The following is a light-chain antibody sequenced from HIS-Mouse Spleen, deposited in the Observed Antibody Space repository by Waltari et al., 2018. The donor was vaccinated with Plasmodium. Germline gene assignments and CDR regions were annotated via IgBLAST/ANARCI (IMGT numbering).Light chain of an antibody. Sequence: QSALTQPASVSGSPGLSITISCTGTSSDVGSYNLLSWYQQHPGNAPKRMIYEGSKRPSGVSNRLSGSKSGNTASLTISGLQAEDEADYCCCSYAGSSTYVFGTGTKVTVL. V-gene: IGLV2-23*01. J-gene: IGLJ1*01. CDR2: EGS. CDR1: SSDVGSYNL. CDR3: CSYAGSSTYV.